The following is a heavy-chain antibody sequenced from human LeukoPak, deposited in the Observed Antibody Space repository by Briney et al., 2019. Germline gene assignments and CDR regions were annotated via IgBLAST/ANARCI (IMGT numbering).Heavy chain of an antibody. D-gene: IGHD3-10*01. J-gene: IGHJ4*02. CDR1: GFTFSNFN. CDR3: ARDHLWFGDYDY. CDR2: ISGSNDTI. V-gene: IGHV3-48*04. Sequence: PGGSLRLSCAASGFTFSNFNMNRVRQAPGKGLEWISYISGSNDTIYYADSVKGRFTISRDNAKNSLFLQMNSLRVEDTAVYYCARDHLWFGDYDYWGQGTLVTVSS.